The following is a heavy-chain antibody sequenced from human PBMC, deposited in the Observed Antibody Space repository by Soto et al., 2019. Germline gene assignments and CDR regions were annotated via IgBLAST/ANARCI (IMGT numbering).Heavy chain of an antibody. V-gene: IGHV1-69*13. D-gene: IGHD6-19*01. Sequence: GALVKVSCKASRVAFSKFIVTWVRQAPGLGLEWVGGIIPIFGTANYAQKFQGRVTITADESTSTSYMEVNNLRSEDTAVYYCAKVRYSSPMGYYYGMDVWGQGTTVTVS. CDR2: IIPIFGTA. CDR3: AKVRYSSPMGYYYGMDV. J-gene: IGHJ6*02. CDR1: RVAFSKFI.